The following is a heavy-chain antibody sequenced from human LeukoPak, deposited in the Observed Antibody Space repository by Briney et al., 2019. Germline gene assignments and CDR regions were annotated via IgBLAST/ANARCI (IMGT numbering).Heavy chain of an antibody. CDR2: IHYSGST. D-gene: IGHD3-22*01. CDR1: GGSVSSNDYY. J-gene: IGHJ4*02. V-gene: IGHV4-39*07. CDR3: ARIRSHYDSGYYPYYIDY. Sequence: PSETLSLTCTISGGSVSSNDYYWGWIRQPPGRGLEWIGTIHYSGSTYYKASLKSRVTISIDTSKKQFSLTLSSVTAADTAVYYCARIRSHYDSGYYPYYIDYWGQGILVTVSS.